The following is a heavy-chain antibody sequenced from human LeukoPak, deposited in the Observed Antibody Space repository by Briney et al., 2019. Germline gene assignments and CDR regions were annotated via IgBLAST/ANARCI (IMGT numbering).Heavy chain of an antibody. D-gene: IGHD6-6*01. CDR3: AREIVSSVES. Sequence: SETLSLTCTVSGDSISNTRYHWGWIRQPPGKGLEWIGSIYYSGATYYNPSLKSRVTISVDTSRNHFSLKLSSVTAADTAVYHCAREIVSSVESWGQGSLVTASS. CDR1: GDSISNTRYH. V-gene: IGHV4-39*02. CDR2: IYYSGAT. J-gene: IGHJ4*02.